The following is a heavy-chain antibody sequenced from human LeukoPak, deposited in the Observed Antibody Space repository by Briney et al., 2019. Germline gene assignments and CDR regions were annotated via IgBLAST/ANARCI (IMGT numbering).Heavy chain of an antibody. CDR2: IYHSGST. D-gene: IGHD3-10*01. V-gene: IGHV4-30-2*01. J-gene: IGHJ6*04. CDR3: ASQTGRGYYYGMDV. CDR1: GGSISSGCYS. Sequence: TSQTLSLTCAVSGGSISSGCYSWSWIRQPPGKGLEWIVYIYHSGSTYYNPSLKSRVTISVDRSKNQFSLKLSSVTAADTAVYYCASQTGRGYYYGMDVWGKGTTVTVSS.